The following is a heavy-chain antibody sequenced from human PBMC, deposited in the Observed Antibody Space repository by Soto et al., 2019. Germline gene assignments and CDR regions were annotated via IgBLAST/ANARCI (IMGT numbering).Heavy chain of an antibody. CDR3: ARGLGRYYDFWSGLHNWFDP. D-gene: IGHD3-3*01. CDR2: INHSGST. CDR1: GGSLSGYY. J-gene: IGHJ5*02. V-gene: IGHV4-34*01. Sequence: SETLSLTCAVYGGSLSGYYWSWIRQPPGKGLEWIGEINHSGSTNYNPSLKSRVTISVDTSKNQFSLKLSSVTAADTAVYYCARGLGRYYDFWSGLHNWFDPWGQGTLVTVSS.